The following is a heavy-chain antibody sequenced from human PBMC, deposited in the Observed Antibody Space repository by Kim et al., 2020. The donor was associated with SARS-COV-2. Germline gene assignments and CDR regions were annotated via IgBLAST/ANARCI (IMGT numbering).Heavy chain of an antibody. Sequence: ASVKVSCKASGYSFTTYAMNWVRQTRGQGLKWMGWINTDTGKPTYAQGFTGRFVFSLDTSVSTAYLEIDSLEPEDTAVYYCARWTHHFDYWGQGSQVTVSS. D-gene: IGHD5-12*01. CDR3: ARWTHHFDY. J-gene: IGHJ4*02. V-gene: IGHV7-4-1*01. CDR2: INTDTGKP. CDR1: GYSFTTYA.